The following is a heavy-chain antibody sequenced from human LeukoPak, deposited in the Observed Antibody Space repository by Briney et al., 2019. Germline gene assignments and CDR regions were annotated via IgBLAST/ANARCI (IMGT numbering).Heavy chain of an antibody. CDR1: GYTFTSYY. CDR3: ARDGVVVVAAPLYYFDY. Sequence: ASVKVSCKASGYTFTSYYMHWVRQAPGQGLEWMGIINPSGGSTGYAQKFQGRVTMTRDTSTSTVYMELSSLRSEDTAVYYCARDGVVVVAAPLYYFDYWGQGTLVTASS. CDR2: INPSGGST. V-gene: IGHV1-46*01. J-gene: IGHJ4*02. D-gene: IGHD2-15*01.